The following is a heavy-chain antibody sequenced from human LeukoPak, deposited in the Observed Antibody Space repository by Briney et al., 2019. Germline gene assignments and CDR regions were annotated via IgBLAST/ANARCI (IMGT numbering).Heavy chain of an antibody. CDR1: GFTFRSYA. CDR3: AKDSANAWPDY. CDR2: ISSSGAST. J-gene: IGHJ4*02. D-gene: IGHD2-2*01. Sequence: GGSLRLSCAASGFTFRSYAMSWVRQAPGKGLEWVSTISSSGASTYYADSVKGRFTISRDNSKNTLYLQMNSLRAEDTAVYYCAKDSANAWPDYWGQGTLVTVSS. V-gene: IGHV3-23*01.